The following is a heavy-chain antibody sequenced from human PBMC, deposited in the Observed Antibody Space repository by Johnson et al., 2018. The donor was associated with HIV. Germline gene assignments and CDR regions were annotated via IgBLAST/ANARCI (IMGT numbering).Heavy chain of an antibody. CDR3: AREGARNAFDI. D-gene: IGHD3-16*01. V-gene: IGHV3-13*01. J-gene: IGHJ3*02. CDR2: IGTVGDT. Sequence: VQLVESGGGLVQPGGSLRLPCAASEFAFSSYDMHWVRQAPGKGLEWVSSIGTVGDTYYSGSVKGRFTISRDNAKNSLYLQMNSLRVEDTALYYCAREGARNAFDIWGQGTMVTVSS. CDR1: EFAFSSYD.